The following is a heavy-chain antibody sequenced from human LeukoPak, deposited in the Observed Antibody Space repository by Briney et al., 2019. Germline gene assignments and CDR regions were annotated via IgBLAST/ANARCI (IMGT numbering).Heavy chain of an antibody. CDR1: GYSLTELS. CDR3: ASYYDTSPYVTVYFDY. V-gene: IGHV1-24*01. CDR2: FDPENGET. D-gene: IGHD3-22*01. J-gene: IGHJ4*02. Sequence: GASVKVSCKVSGYSLTELSMHWVRQAPGEGLEWMGGFDPENGETIYAQKFQGRVTMTEDASTDTAFMELSSLRSEDTAVYYCASYYDTSPYVTVYFDYWGRGTLVTVSS.